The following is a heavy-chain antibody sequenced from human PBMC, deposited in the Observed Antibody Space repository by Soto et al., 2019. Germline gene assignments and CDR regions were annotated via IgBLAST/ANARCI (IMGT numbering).Heavy chain of an antibody. CDR3: VSFPDIVVYY. V-gene: IGHV4-39*01. CDR2: IYYSGST. CDR1: GGSISSSSYY. J-gene: IGHJ4*02. D-gene: IGHD5-12*01. Sequence: SETLSLTCTVSGGSISSSSYYWGWIRQPPGKGLEWIGSIYYSGSTYYNPSLKSRVTISVDTSKNQFSLKLSSVTAADTAVYYCVSFPDIVVYYWGQGTLVTVSS.